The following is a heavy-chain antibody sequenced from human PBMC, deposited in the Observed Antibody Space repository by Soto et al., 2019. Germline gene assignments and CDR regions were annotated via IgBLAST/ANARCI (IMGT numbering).Heavy chain of an antibody. CDR3: ASRDIGSFGSYSYYGMDV. D-gene: IGHD1-26*01. J-gene: IGHJ6*02. CDR1: GGTFSSYA. CDR2: IIPIFGTA. Sequence: QVQLVQSGAEVKKPGSSVKVSCKASGGTFSSYAISWVRQAPGQGFEWMGGIIPIFGTANYAQKFPGRVTVTDDESTSTPYRVLSSLRAEDTAVYYCASRDIGSFGSYSYYGMDVWGQGTTVTVSS. V-gene: IGHV1-69*12.